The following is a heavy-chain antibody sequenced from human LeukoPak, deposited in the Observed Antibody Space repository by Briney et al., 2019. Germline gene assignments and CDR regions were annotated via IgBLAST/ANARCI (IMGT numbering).Heavy chain of an antibody. J-gene: IGHJ6*03. CDR2: INHSGST. V-gene: IGHV4-34*01. CDR3: ARAGFGCSSTSCYRGGYYYYMDV. CDR1: GGSFSGYY. D-gene: IGHD2-2*01. Sequence: SSETLSLTCAVYGGSFSGYYWSWIRQPPGKGLEWIGEINHSGSTNYNPSLKSRVTISVDTSKNQFSLKLSSVTAADTAVYYCARAGFGCSSTSCYRGGYYYYMDVWGKGTTVTVSS.